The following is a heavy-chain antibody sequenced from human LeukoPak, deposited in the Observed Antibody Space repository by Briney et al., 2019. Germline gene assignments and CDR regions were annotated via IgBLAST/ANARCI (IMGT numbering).Heavy chain of an antibody. CDR3: AKGTQDVPGMSEFDY. CDR2: ISGSGGST. J-gene: IGHJ4*02. Sequence: GGSLRLSCAASGFTFSSYAMSWVRQAPGKGLEWVSAISGSGGSTYYADSVKGRFTISRDNSKNTLYLQMNSLRAEDTAVYYCAKGTQDVPGMSEFDYWGQGTLVTVSS. CDR1: GFTFSSYA. V-gene: IGHV3-23*01. D-gene: IGHD2-2*01.